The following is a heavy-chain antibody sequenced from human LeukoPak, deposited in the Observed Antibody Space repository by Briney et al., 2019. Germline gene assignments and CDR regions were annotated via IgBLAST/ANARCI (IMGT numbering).Heavy chain of an antibody. CDR1: GFTFSSYT. V-gene: IGHV3-21*01. CDR3: AVSSWSPEYFQH. J-gene: IGHJ1*01. D-gene: IGHD6-13*01. CDR2: ISSSSSYI. Sequence: EAGGSLRLSCAASGFTFSSYTMNWVRQAPGKGLEWVSSISSSSSYIYYADSVKGRFTISRDNAKSSLFLQMISLRAEDTAVYYCAVSSWSPEYFQHWGQGTLVTVSS.